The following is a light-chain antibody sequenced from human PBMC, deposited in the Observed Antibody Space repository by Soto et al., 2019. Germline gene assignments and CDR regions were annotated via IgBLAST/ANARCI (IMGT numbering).Light chain of an antibody. V-gene: IGKV3-20*01. Sequence: ETVLTQSPGTLSLSPGEKATLSCRASQSVDSNSLAWYQQKPGQAPRLLMYGASTRATGIPDRFSGSGSGTDFTLTVSRLEPDDFAVYYCQQYGTSPSWTFGQGTKVEFK. CDR2: GAS. J-gene: IGKJ1*01. CDR1: QSVDSNS. CDR3: QQYGTSPSWT.